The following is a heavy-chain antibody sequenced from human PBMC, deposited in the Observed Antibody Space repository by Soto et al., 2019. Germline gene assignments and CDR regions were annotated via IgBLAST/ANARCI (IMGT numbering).Heavy chain of an antibody. D-gene: IGHD2-21*02. Sequence: QVQLVESGGGLVKPGGSLRLSCAASGFTFTDYYMSWIRQAPGKGLEWVSYISSSGSTIYYADSVKGRFTISRDNAKNSLYLQVNSMRAEDTAVSYCGRVLVFYGGFDPWGQGTLVTVSS. J-gene: IGHJ5*02. CDR3: GRVLVFYGGFDP. CDR2: ISSSGSTI. V-gene: IGHV3-11*01. CDR1: GFTFTDYY.